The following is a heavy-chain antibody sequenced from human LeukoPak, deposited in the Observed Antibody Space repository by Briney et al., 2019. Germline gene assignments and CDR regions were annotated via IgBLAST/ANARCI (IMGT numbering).Heavy chain of an antibody. CDR3: AGGVHNGAFDI. J-gene: IGHJ3*02. CDR1: GGSISSYY. D-gene: IGHD1-14*01. V-gene: IGHV4-59*08. CDR2: MYYSGST. Sequence: SETLSLTCTVSGGSISSYYWSWIRQPPGKGLEWIGYMYYSGSTNYNPRVTIPVDTSKNQFSLKLGSVTAADTAVYYCAGGVHNGAFDIWGQGTMVTVSS.